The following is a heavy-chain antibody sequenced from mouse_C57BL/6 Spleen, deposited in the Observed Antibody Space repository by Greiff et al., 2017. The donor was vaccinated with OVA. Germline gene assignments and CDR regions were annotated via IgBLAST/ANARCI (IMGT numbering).Heavy chain of an antibody. CDR1: GFNIKDYY. CDR2: IDPEDGET. D-gene: IGHD1-1*01. J-gene: IGHJ4*01. CDR3: ARDGLTTVVDYAMDY. V-gene: IGHV14-2*01. Sequence: EVQLQQSGAELVKPGASVKLSCTASGFNIKDYYMHWVKQRTEQGLEWIGRIDPEDGETKYAPKFQGTATITADTSSNTAYLQLSSLTSEDTAVYDCARDGLTTVVDYAMDYWGQGTSVTVSS.